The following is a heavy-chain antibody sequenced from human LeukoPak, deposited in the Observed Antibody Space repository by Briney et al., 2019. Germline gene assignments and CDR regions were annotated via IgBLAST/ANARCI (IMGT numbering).Heavy chain of an antibody. D-gene: IGHD5-24*01. CDR2: FDPEDGET. Sequence: ASVKVSRKVSGYTLTELSMHWVRQAPGKGLEWMGGFDPEDGETIYAQKFQGRVTMTEDTSTDTAYMELSSLRSEDTAVYYCARHLKLSWEDGYKRDLNRFDPWGQGTLVTVSS. CDR1: GYTLTELS. CDR3: ARHLKLSWEDGYKRDLNRFDP. J-gene: IGHJ5*02. V-gene: IGHV1-24*01.